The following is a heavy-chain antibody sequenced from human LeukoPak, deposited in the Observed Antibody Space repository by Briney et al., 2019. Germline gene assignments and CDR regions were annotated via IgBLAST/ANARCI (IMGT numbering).Heavy chain of an antibody. CDR2: SSGTGYNM. CDR1: GYTFSAYG. V-gene: IGHV1-18*01. Sequence: VASVTVSCKASGYTFSAYGITWVRQAPGQGLEWMAWSSGTGYNMEYAQKFQGRVTMTTDTSTSTAYLELRSLRSDDTAVYYCARSRCSDSTSCYYFFFFDSWGQGSLVTVSS. CDR3: ARSRCSDSTSCYYFFFFDS. J-gene: IGHJ4*02. D-gene: IGHD2-2*01.